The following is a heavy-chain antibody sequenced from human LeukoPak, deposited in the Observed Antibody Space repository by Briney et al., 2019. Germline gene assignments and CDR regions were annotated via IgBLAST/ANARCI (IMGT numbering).Heavy chain of an antibody. D-gene: IGHD2-21*02. CDR3: ARWRVVVVTAIGDAFDI. Sequence: GASVKVSCKASGYTITTYGITWVRQAPGQGPEWMGWINIYSGNTNYAQKFQGRVTMTTATSTSTAYMELSSLRSEDTAVYYCARWRVVVVTAIGDAFDIWGQGTMVTVSS. J-gene: IGHJ3*02. V-gene: IGHV1-18*01. CDR2: INIYSGNT. CDR1: GYTITTYG.